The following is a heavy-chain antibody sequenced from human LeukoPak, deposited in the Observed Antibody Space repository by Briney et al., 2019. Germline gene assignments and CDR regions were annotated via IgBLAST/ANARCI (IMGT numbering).Heavy chain of an antibody. Sequence: SVKVSCKASGGTFSSYAISWVRQAPGQGLEWMGRIIPILGIANYAQKFQGRVTITADKSTSTAYMELSSLRSEDTAVYYCARTLIFGGAANNWFDPWGQGTLVTASS. J-gene: IGHJ5*02. CDR2: IIPILGIA. CDR1: GGTFSSYA. CDR3: ARTLIFGGAANNWFDP. D-gene: IGHD3-3*01. V-gene: IGHV1-69*04.